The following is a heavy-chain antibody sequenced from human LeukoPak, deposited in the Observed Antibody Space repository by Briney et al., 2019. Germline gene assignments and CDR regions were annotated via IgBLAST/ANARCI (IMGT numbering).Heavy chain of an antibody. CDR1: GGSFSGYY. Sequence: SETLPLTCAVYGGSFSGYYWSWIRQPPGKGLEWIGEINHSGSTNYNPSLKSRVTISVDTSKNQFSLKLSSVTAADTAVYYCARGSPLAQGDIWGQGTMVTVSS. J-gene: IGHJ3*02. CDR3: ARGSPLAQGDI. CDR2: INHSGST. V-gene: IGHV4-34*01.